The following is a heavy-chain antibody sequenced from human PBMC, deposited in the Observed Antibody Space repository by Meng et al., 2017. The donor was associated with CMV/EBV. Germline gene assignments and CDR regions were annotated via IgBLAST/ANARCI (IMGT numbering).Heavy chain of an antibody. Sequence: QVELVEFGAEVNKTGVYGKVCYKVSGYTLTELSMKWVRQAPGKGLEWMGGFDPEDGETIYAQKFQGRVTMTEDTSTDTAYMELSSLRSEDTDVYYCATRRITGPLDYWGQGTLVTVSS. CDR2: FDPEDGET. CDR1: GYTLTELS. CDR3: ATRRITGPLDY. J-gene: IGHJ4*02. D-gene: IGHD1-20*01. V-gene: IGHV1-24*01.